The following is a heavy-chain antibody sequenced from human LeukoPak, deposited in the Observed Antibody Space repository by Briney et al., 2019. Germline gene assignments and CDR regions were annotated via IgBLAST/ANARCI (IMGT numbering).Heavy chain of an antibody. CDR1: GGSLSSSSYY. Sequence: SETLSLTCTVSGGSLSSSSYYWGWIRQPPGTGLTGIGSIYYSGSTYYNPSLKSRVTISVDTSKNQFSLKLSSVTAADTAVYYCARHVDSSGYWRDWGQGTLVTVSS. CDR3: ARHVDSSGYWRD. J-gene: IGHJ4*02. CDR2: IYYSGST. V-gene: IGHV4-39*01. D-gene: IGHD3-22*01.